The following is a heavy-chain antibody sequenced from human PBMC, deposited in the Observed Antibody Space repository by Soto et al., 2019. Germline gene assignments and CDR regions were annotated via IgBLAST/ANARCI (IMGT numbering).Heavy chain of an antibody. V-gene: IGHV5-10-1*03. CDR3: ARVTTFRVGPLRYYYGMDV. Sequence: EVQLVQSGAEVKKPGESLRISCQGSGYSFTSYWISWVRQMPGKGLEWMGRIDPSDSYTNYSPSFQGHVTISADKSISTAYLQWSSLKASDTAMYYCARVTTFRVGPLRYYYGMDVWGQGTTVTVSS. CDR2: IDPSDSYT. J-gene: IGHJ6*02. CDR1: GYSFTSYW. D-gene: IGHD1-26*01.